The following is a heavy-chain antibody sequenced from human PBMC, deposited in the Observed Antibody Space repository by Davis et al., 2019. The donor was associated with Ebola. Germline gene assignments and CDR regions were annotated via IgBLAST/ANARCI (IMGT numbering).Heavy chain of an antibody. V-gene: IGHV4-34*01. CDR2: INHSGST. D-gene: IGHD3-22*01. J-gene: IGHJ4*02. Sequence: MPSETLSLTCAVYGGSSSGYYWNWIRQPPGKGLQWIGEINHSGSTNYNPSLKSRVTTSVDTSKNQFSLKLNSVTAADTAVYYCARGIYDSSSSRSDYSDSWGQGTLVTVSS. CDR3: ARGIYDSSSSRSDYSDS. CDR1: GGSSSGYY.